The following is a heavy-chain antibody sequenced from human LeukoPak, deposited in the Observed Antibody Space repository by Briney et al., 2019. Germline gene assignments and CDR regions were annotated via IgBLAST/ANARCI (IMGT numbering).Heavy chain of an antibody. CDR2: ISSSSSYI. V-gene: IGHV3-21*01. Sequence: AGGSLRLSCAASGFTFSSYSMNWVRQAPGKELEWVSSISSSSSYIYYADSVKGRFTISRDNAKNSLYLQMNSLRAEDTAVYYCARDHCSSTSCYPSWGQGTLVTVSS. CDR1: GFTFSSYS. D-gene: IGHD2-2*01. CDR3: ARDHCSSTSCYPS. J-gene: IGHJ5*02.